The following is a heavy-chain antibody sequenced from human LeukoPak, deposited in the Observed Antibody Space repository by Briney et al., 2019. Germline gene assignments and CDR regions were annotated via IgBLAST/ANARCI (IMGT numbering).Heavy chain of an antibody. V-gene: IGHV4-34*01. D-gene: IGHD5-18*01. CDR1: GGSFSGYY. CDR3: ARGLGLGYSYGSRPYYFDY. J-gene: IGHJ4*02. CDR2: INHSGST. Sequence: PSETLSLTCAVYGGSFSGYYWSWIRQPPGKGLEWIGEINHSGSTNYNPSLKSRVTISVDTSKNQFSLKLSSVTAADTAVYYCARGLGLGYSYGSRPYYFDYWGRGTLVTVSS.